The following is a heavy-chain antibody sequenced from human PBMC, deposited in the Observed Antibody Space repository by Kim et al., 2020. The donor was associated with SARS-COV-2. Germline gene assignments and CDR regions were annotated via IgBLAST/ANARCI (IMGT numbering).Heavy chain of an antibody. CDR1: GLTFSSYY. CDR2: ISPDGSTK. J-gene: IGHJ4*02. CDR3: AAHFDY. V-gene: IGHV3-30*03. Sequence: GGSLRLSCAASGLTFSSYYMHWLRQAPGKGLEWVAAISPDGSTKYHADSVKGRFTMSRDNSKNTLYLQMNSLKPEDAAVYYCAAHFDYWGQGTLVTVSS.